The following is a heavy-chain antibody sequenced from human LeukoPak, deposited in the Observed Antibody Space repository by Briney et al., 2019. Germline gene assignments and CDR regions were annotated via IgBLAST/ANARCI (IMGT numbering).Heavy chain of an antibody. D-gene: IGHD4-17*01. J-gene: IGHJ4*02. CDR3: ATNDYGDVYYFDY. Sequence: ASVKVSCKASGYTFTSYYMHWVRQAPGQGLEWMGIINPGGGSTSYAQKFQGRVTMTRDTSTSTVYMELSSLRSEDTAVYYCATNDYGDVYYFDYWGQGTLVTVSS. CDR1: GYTFTSYY. V-gene: IGHV1-46*01. CDR2: INPGGGST.